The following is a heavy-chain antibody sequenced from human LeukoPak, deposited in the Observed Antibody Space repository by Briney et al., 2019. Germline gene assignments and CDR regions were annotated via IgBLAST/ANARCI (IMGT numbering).Heavy chain of an antibody. V-gene: IGHV3-53*01. CDR1: GFTVSDNY. J-gene: IGHJ5*02. D-gene: IGHD3-22*01. CDR3: ARHDSWAGWFDP. CDR2: IYSGGTT. Sequence: GGSLRLSCAASGFTVSDNYMSWVGQAPGRGLEWVSVIYSGGTTYSADSVKGRFTISRDNSKNTLYLQMNSLRAEDTAVYYCARHDSWAGWFDPWGQGTLVTVSS.